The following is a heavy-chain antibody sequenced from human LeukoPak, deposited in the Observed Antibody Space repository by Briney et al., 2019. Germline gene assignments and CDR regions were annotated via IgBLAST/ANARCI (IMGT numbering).Heavy chain of an antibody. CDR3: ARSVYSSSCYH. V-gene: IGHV3-74*01. CDR2: INPDGSST. J-gene: IGHJ4*02. D-gene: IGHD6-13*01. CDR1: GFTFSTYW. Sequence: GGSLRLSCAASGFTFSTYWMHWVRQVPGKGLVWVSRINPDGSSTSYADSVKGRFTTSRDNAKSTLYLQMNSLRAEDTAVYYCARSVYSSSCYHWGQGTLVTVSS.